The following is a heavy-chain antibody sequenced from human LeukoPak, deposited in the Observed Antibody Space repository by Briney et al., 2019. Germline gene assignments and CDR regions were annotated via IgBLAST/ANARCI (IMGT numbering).Heavy chain of an antibody. CDR3: ARDWYYYDSSGYRGWAFDI. CDR1: GGSISSGSYY. Sequence: SQTLSLTCTVSGGSISSGSYYWSWTRQPAGKGLEWIGRIYTSGSTNYNPSLKSRVTISVDTSKNQFSLKLSSVTAADTAVYYCARDWYYYDSSGYRGWAFDIWGQGTMVTVSS. D-gene: IGHD3-22*01. J-gene: IGHJ3*02. CDR2: IYTSGST. V-gene: IGHV4-61*02.